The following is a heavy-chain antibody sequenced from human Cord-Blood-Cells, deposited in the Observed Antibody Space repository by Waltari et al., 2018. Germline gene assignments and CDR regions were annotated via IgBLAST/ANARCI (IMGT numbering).Heavy chain of an antibody. Sequence: QVQLQQWGAGLLKPSETLSLTCAVYGGSFSGYYWSWIRQPPGKGLEWIGEINHRGSTNYNPSLKSRVTISVDTSKNQFSLKLSSVTAADTAVYYCARAPPRGSSWYYYYYYGMDVWGQGTTVTVSS. CDR1: GGSFSGYY. CDR2: INHRGST. D-gene: IGHD6-13*01. V-gene: IGHV4-34*01. J-gene: IGHJ6*02. CDR3: ARAPPRGSSWYYYYYYGMDV.